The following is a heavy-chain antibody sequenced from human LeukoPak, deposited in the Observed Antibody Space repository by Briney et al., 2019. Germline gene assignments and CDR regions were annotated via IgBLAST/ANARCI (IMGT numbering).Heavy chain of an antibody. CDR1: GFTFSSYS. V-gene: IGHV3-23*01. D-gene: IGHD3-22*01. J-gene: IGHJ4*02. CDR2: ITSSGGST. Sequence: GGSLRLSCAASGFTFSSYSMSWVRQAPGKGLEWVSAITSSGGSTYYVDSVKGRFTISRDNSKNTLYLQVNSLRAEDTAVYYCAKRYYYDNSGLWDSWGQGTLVTVSS. CDR3: AKRYYYDNSGLWDS.